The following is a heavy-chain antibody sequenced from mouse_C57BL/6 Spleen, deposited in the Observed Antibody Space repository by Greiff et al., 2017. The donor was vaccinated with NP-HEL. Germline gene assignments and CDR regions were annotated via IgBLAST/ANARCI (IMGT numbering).Heavy chain of an antibody. Sequence: EVKLVESGGGLVQPGGSLKLSCAASGFTFSDYYMYWVRQTPEKRLEWVAYISNGGGSTYYPDTVKGRFTISRDNAKNTLYLQMSRLKSEDTAMYYCARRWLLYYFDYWGQGTTLTVSS. CDR3: ARRWLLYYFDY. J-gene: IGHJ2*01. V-gene: IGHV5-12*01. CDR2: ISNGGGST. D-gene: IGHD2-3*01. CDR1: GFTFSDYY.